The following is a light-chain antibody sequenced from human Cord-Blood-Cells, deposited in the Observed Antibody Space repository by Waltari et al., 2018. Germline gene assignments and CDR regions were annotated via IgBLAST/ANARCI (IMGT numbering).Light chain of an antibody. CDR1: QSVLYSSNNKNY. Sequence: DIVMTQSPDSLAVSLGERATINCKSSQSVLYSSNNKNYVAWYQQKPGQPPKLLIYWASTRESGVHDRFSGSGSGTDFTLTISSLQAEDVAVYYCQQYYSTPPTVGGGTKVEIK. CDR2: WAS. V-gene: IGKV4-1*01. CDR3: QQYYSTPPT. J-gene: IGKJ4*01.